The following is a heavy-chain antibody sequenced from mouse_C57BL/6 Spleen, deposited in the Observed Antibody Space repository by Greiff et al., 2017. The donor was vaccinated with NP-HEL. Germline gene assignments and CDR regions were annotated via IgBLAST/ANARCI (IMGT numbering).Heavy chain of an antibody. J-gene: IGHJ1*03. CDR2: IYPGDGDT. CDR3: ARFLYFDV. CDR1: GYAFSSYC. Sequence: QVQLQQSGAELVKPGASVKISCKASGYAFSSYCMNWVKQRPGKGLEWIGQIYPGDGDTNYNGKFTGQATLTADNSSSTAFMQLSRLTSEDAAVCFCARFLYFDVWGTGTTVTVSS. V-gene: IGHV1-80*01.